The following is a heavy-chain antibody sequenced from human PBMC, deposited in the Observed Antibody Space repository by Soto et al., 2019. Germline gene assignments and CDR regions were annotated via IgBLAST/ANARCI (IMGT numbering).Heavy chain of an antibody. CDR2: IKPDGSEK. CDR1: GFTFSSHW. Sequence: PGGSLRLSCAASGFTFSSHWMSWVRQAPGKGLEWVANIKPDGSEKWYVDSVKGRFTISRDNAKNSLYLQMNSLRAEDTAVYYCARDPQKNYWGQGTLVTVSS. J-gene: IGHJ4*02. V-gene: IGHV3-7*01. CDR3: ARDPQKNY.